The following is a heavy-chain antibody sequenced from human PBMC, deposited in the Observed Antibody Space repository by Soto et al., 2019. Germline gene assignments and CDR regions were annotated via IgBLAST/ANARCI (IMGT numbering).Heavy chain of an antibody. CDR2: MSAYYGST. J-gene: IGHJ4*02. CDR3: TREVELQRVIANGY. Sequence: QVQLVQSGAEVKKPGASVKVSCKASGYTFVDYGITWVRQAPGQGLEWMGWMSAYYGSTDYAQKFQGRLTLTRDTSPSTAYMELRSLRPDDTAVYYCTREVELQRVIANGYWGQGTLVSVSS. D-gene: IGHD3-16*02. CDR1: GYTFVDYG. V-gene: IGHV1-18*01.